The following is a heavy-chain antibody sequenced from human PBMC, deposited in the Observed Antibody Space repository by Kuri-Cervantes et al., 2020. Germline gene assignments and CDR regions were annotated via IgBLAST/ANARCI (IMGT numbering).Heavy chain of an antibody. Sequence: ETLSLTCAASGFTFDSHAMSWVRQAPGKGLEWVSSISSGSSYIYYADSVKGRFTISRDNANNSLYLQMNSLGAEDMAMYYCARGPSSGWQKSAEYFHYWGQGILVTVSS. V-gene: IGHV3-21*01. D-gene: IGHD6-19*01. CDR3: ARGPSSGWQKSAEYFHY. CDR1: GFTFDSHA. CDR2: ISSGSSYI. J-gene: IGHJ1*01.